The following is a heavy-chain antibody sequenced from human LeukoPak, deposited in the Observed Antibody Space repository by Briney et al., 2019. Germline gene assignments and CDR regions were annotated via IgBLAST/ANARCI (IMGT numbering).Heavy chain of an antibody. CDR3: ARDERRKYFDWLFNGMDV. Sequence: GGSLRLSCAASGFTFSSYSMNWVRQAPGKGLEWVSSISSSSSYIYYADSVKGRFTIPRDNAKNSLYLQMNSLRAEDTAVYYCARDERRKYFDWLFNGMDVWGQGTTVTVSS. J-gene: IGHJ6*02. V-gene: IGHV3-21*01. D-gene: IGHD3-9*01. CDR2: ISSSSSYI. CDR1: GFTFSSYS.